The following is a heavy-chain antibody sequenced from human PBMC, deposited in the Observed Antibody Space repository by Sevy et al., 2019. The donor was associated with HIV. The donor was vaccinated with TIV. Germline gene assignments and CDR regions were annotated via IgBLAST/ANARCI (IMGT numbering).Heavy chain of an antibody. Sequence: GGSLRLSCAASGFTPSTYGMHWVRQAPGKGLEWVAVMGYDGSNKYYADSVRGRFTISRDNSKNTLFLQMDSLRGEDTAVYYGARDPRMYGDYLLAYFDYWGQGTLVTVSS. V-gene: IGHV3-33*01. CDR2: MGYDGSNK. J-gene: IGHJ4*02. D-gene: IGHD2-8*01. CDR1: GFTPSTYG. CDR3: ARDPRMYGDYLLAYFDY.